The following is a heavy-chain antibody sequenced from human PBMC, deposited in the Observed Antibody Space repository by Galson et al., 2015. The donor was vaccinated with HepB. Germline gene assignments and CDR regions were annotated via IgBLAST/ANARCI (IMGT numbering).Heavy chain of an antibody. CDR2: IRGSGGST. V-gene: IGHV3-23*01. CDR3: AKQNRRGWSES. CDR1: GFTLSIHA. Sequence: SLRLSCAASGFTLSIHAMSWVRQAPGQGLVWVSEIRGSGGSTHYADSVKGRFTISSDSFKNTLYLQMSSLGAEDTAVYYCAKQNRRGWSESWGQGTQVTVSS. J-gene: IGHJ5*01. D-gene: IGHD2/OR15-2a*01.